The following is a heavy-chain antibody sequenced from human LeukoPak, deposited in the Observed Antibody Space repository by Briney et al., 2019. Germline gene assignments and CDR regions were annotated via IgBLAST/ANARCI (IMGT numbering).Heavy chain of an antibody. CDR3: ARVGIVVVVAAIGDAFDI. D-gene: IGHD2-15*01. J-gene: IGHJ3*02. V-gene: IGHV3-7*01. CDR1: GFTFSSYY. CDR2: IKQDGSEK. Sequence: GGSLRLSCAASGFTFSSYYMSWVRQAPGKGLEWVANIKQDGSEKYYVDSVKGRFTISRDNAKNSLYLQMNSLRAEDTAVYSCARVGIVVVVAAIGDAFDIWGQGTMVTVSS.